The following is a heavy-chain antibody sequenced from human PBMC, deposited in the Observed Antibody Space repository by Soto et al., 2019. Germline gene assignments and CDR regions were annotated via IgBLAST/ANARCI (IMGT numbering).Heavy chain of an antibody. CDR2: FDPEDGET. D-gene: IGHD1-7*01. J-gene: IGHJ6*02. Sequence: PGGSLRLSCAASGFAVSSNYMSWFRQAPGKGLEWMGSFDPEDGETIHTQTFQGRLTLTGDTSTDTAHMELSRLRSEDTAVYYCTTSLELPLGTDVWGQGTTVTVSS. V-gene: IGHV1-24*01. CDR1: GFAVSSNY. CDR3: TTSLELPLGTDV.